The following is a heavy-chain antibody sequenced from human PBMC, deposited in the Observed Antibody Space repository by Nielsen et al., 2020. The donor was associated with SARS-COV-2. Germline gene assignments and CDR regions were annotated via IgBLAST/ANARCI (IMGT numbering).Heavy chain of an antibody. CDR1: GFTFSSYA. CDR2: ISGSGGST. V-gene: IGHV3-23*01. Sequence: GESLKISCAASGFTFSSYAMSWVRQAPGKGLEWVSAISGSGGSTYYADSVKGRFTISRDNSKNTLYLQMNSLGAEDTAVYYCAKDKLDTRGYYFDYWGQGTLVTVSS. D-gene: IGHD3-22*01. CDR3: AKDKLDTRGYYFDY. J-gene: IGHJ4*02.